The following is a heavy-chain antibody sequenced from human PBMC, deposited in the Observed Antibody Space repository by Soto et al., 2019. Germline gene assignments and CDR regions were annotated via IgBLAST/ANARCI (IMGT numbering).Heavy chain of an antibody. CDR2: INHSGST. CDR1: GGSFNGYY. D-gene: IGHD3-3*01. CDR3: ARGPLRITIFGGQSWFDP. V-gene: IGHV4-34*01. J-gene: IGHJ5*02. Sequence: PSETLSLTCAVYGGSFNGYYWRWIRQPPGKGLEWIGEINHSGSTNYNPSLKSRVTISVDTSKNQFSLKLSSVTAADTAVYYCARGPLRITIFGGQSWFDPWGQGTLVTVSS.